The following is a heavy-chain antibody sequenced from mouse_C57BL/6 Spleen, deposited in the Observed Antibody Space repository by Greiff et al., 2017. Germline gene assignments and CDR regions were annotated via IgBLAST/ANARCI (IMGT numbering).Heavy chain of an antibody. J-gene: IGHJ3*01. CDR2: IHPNSGST. CDR1: GYTFTSYW. Sequence: VKLQQPGAELVKPGASVKLSCKASGYTFTSYWMHWVKQRPGQGLEWIGMIHPNSGSTKYNEKFKSKATLTADKSSSTAYMQLRSLTTVDSAVYYCARDWDKRAYWGQGTPVTVSA. V-gene: IGHV1-64*01. D-gene: IGHD4-1*01. CDR3: ARDWDKRAY.